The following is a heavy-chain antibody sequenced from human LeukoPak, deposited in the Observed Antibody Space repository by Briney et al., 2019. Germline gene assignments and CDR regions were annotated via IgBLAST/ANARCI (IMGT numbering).Heavy chain of an antibody. J-gene: IGHJ2*01. Sequence: GESLKISCEGSGYTLTKYWIGWVRQMPRKGLEWMGIIHPGDSHTWYSPSFQGQVTISADKSISMAYLQWSSLKASDTAMYFCARQPGMTAKSWYFDLWGRGTLVTVSS. CDR3: ARQPGMTAKSWYFDL. CDR2: IHPGDSHT. D-gene: IGHD2-2*01. CDR1: GYTLTKYW. V-gene: IGHV5-51*01.